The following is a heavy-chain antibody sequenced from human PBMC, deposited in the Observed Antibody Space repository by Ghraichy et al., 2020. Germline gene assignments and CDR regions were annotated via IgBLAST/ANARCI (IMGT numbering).Heavy chain of an antibody. CDR3: AREAKSGSYGYRYYSDYMDV. J-gene: IGHJ6*03. CDR2: IYYSGST. Sequence: SETLSLTCTVSGGFVSSGSYYWSWIRQPPGKGLEWIGYIYYSGSTNYNPSLTSRVTISVDTSKNQFSLKLRSVTAADTAVYYCAREAKSGSYGYRYYSDYMDVWGKGTTVTVSS. D-gene: IGHD1-26*01. CDR1: GGFVSSGSYY. V-gene: IGHV4-61*01.